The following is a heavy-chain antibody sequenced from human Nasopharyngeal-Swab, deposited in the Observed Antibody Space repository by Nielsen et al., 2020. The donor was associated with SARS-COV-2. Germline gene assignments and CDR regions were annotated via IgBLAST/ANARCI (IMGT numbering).Heavy chain of an antibody. D-gene: IGHD4-11*01. CDR3: ASAVTGPLY. Sequence: GESPKISCAASGFNVSNNYMTWVRQAPGKGLEWVSIIYSSGSIYHADSVKGRFIISRDTSKNTLSLRMNSLRVEDTAVYYCASAVTGPLYWGQGTLVTVSS. V-gene: IGHV3-53*01. J-gene: IGHJ1*01. CDR2: IYSSGSI. CDR1: GFNVSNNY.